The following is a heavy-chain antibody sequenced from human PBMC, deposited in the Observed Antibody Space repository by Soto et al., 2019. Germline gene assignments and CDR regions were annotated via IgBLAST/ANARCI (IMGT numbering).Heavy chain of an antibody. D-gene: IGHD2-2*01. V-gene: IGHV4-61*01. Sequence: SETLSLTCTVSGGSVSSGSYYWSWIRQPPGKGLEWIGYIYYSGSTNYNPSLKSRVTISVDTSENQFSLKLSSVTAADTAVYYCARSTMPNAFDIWGQGTMVTVSS. CDR1: GGSVSSGSYY. J-gene: IGHJ3*02. CDR3: ARSTMPNAFDI. CDR2: IYYSGST.